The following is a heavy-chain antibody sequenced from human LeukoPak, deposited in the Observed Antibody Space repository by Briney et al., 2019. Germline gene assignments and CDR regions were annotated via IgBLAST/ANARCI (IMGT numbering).Heavy chain of an antibody. V-gene: IGHV4-59*08. D-gene: IGHD1-20*01. CDR1: GGSISSYY. CDR3: ARHGSADNWKLFDY. Sequence: KPSETLSLTCTVSGGSISSYYWSWIRQPPGKGLEWIGYIYYSGSTNYNPSLKSRVTISVDTSKNQFSLKLSSVTAADTAVYYCARHGSADNWKLFDYWGQGTLVTVSS. J-gene: IGHJ4*02. CDR2: IYYSGST.